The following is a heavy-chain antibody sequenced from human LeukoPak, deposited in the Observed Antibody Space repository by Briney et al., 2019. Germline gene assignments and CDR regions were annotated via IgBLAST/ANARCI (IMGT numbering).Heavy chain of an antibody. CDR2: ITSSSTSM. J-gene: IGHJ4*02. CDR1: GFTFTTYS. D-gene: IGHD6-19*01. Sequence: PGGSLRLSCAASGFTFTTYSMNWVRQAPGKGLEWVSSITSSSTSMYYADSVKGRLTISRDNAKNSLYLQMNSLRAEDTAAYYCARRGASSGGLDYWGQGTLVTVSS. CDR3: ARRGASSGGLDY. V-gene: IGHV3-21*01.